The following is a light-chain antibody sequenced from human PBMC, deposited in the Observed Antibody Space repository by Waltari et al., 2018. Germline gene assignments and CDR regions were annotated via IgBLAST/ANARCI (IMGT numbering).Light chain of an antibody. CDR2: KAS. CDR3: QQYNSYSLLS. V-gene: IGKV1-5*03. CDR1: QSISNW. Sequence: DIQMTQSPSTLSASVGDRFTITCRASQSISNWLAWYQQKPGKAPKLLIYKASTLESGVPSRCSGRGSGTEFTLTISSLQPDDFATYYCQQYNSYSLLSFGGGTKVEIK. J-gene: IGKJ4*01.